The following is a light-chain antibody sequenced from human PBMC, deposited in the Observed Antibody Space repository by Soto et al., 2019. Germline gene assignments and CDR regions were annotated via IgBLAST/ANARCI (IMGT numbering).Light chain of an antibody. V-gene: IGKV3-20*01. Sequence: EIVMTQSPATLSVSPGERATLSCRASQSVSSSYLAWYQQKPGQAPKLPIFGASIRATDIPDRFSGSGSGTDFTLTISRLEPEDFAVYYCQQYGSSPGTFGQGTKVDIK. CDR3: QQYGSSPGT. CDR2: GAS. J-gene: IGKJ1*01. CDR1: QSVSSSY.